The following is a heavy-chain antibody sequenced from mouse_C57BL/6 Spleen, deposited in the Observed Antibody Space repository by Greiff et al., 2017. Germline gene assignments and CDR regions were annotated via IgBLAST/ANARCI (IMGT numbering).Heavy chain of an antibody. D-gene: IGHD1-1*01. J-gene: IGHJ2*01. Sequence: QVQLQQSGAELVKPGASVKISCKASGYAFSSYWMNWVKQRPGKGLEWIGQIYPGDGDTNYNGKFKGKATLTADTSSRTAYMQLSSLTSEDYAVFFYARMNYYDVNDIDYWGQGTTLTVSS. V-gene: IGHV1-80*01. CDR2: IYPGDGDT. CDR3: ARMNYYDVNDIDY. CDR1: GYAFSSYW.